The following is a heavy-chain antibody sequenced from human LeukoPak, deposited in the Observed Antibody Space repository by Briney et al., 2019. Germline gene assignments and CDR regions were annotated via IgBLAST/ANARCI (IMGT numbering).Heavy chain of an antibody. Sequence: ASVKVSCKASGYTFTGCYMHWVRQAPGQGLEWMGWINPNSGGTNYAQKFQGRVTMTRDTSISTAYMELSRLRSDDTAVYYCARGSPSGCTNGVCYSSGPNWFDPWGQGTLVTVSS. CDR3: ARGSPSGCTNGVCYSSGPNWFDP. J-gene: IGHJ5*02. V-gene: IGHV1-2*02. CDR2: INPNSGGT. D-gene: IGHD2-8*01. CDR1: GYTFTGCY.